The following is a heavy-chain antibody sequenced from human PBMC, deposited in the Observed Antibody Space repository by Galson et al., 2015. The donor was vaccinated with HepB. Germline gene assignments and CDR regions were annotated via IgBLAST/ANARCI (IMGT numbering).Heavy chain of an antibody. CDR1: GYTFTSYD. CDR2: MNPNSGNT. CDR3: ARAYSSSWYEGLNY. J-gene: IGHJ4*02. Sequence: SVKVSCKASGYTFTSYDINWVRQATGQGLEWMGWMNPNSGNTGYAQKFQGRVTMTRNTSTSTAYMELSSLRSEDTAVYYCARAYSSSWYEGLNYWGQGTLVTVSS. D-gene: IGHD6-13*01. V-gene: IGHV1-8*01.